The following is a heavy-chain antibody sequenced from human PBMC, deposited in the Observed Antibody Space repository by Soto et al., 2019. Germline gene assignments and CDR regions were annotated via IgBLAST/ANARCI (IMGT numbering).Heavy chain of an antibody. CDR3: ARDLLTTDDNWFDP. Sequence: VQLVESGGGVVQPGRSLRLSCAASGFTFSSYGMHWVRQAPGKGLEWVAVIWYDGSNKYYADSVKGRFTISRDNSKNTLYLQMNSLRAEDTAVYYCARDLLTTDDNWFDPWGQGTLVTVSS. J-gene: IGHJ5*02. V-gene: IGHV3-33*01. CDR2: IWYDGSNK. D-gene: IGHD4-17*01. CDR1: GFTFSSYG.